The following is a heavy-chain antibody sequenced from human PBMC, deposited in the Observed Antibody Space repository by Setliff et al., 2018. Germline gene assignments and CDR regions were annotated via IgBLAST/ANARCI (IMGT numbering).Heavy chain of an antibody. J-gene: IGHJ4*02. CDR3: ARINFYVSSGYYYASDN. Sequence: GASVKVFCKASGYTFTNYGITWVRQAPGQGLEWMGWINNYNTNTKYAQKLQGRVTMTTDTSTSTAYMELRSLRPDDTAVYYCARINFYVSSGYYYASDNWGQGTLVTVSS. V-gene: IGHV1-18*01. CDR2: INNYNTNT. D-gene: IGHD3-22*01. CDR1: GYTFTNYG.